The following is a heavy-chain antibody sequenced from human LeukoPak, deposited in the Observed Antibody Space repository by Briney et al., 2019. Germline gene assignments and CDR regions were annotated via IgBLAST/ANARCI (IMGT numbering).Heavy chain of an antibody. CDR2: ISGGSTYI. CDR1: GFTFSHYT. CDR3: ASRPIPVDIFDS. V-gene: IGHV3-21*06. J-gene: IGHJ4*02. Sequence: GGSLRLSCAASGFTFSHYTMNWIRQAPGKGLEWVASISGGSTYIFYSPSVGGRVYPGSRGGRRFTVSRDDAKNTLFLQMNSPSAEDAAVYYCASRPIPVDIFDSWGQGTLVTVSS. D-gene: IGHD6-19*01.